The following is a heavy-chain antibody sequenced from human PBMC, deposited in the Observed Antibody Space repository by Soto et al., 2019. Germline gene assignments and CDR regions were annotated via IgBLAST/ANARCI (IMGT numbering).Heavy chain of an antibody. J-gene: IGHJ6*02. V-gene: IGHV5-10-1*01. CDR1: RNNVTSHW. CDR2: IDPTDSYT. Sequence: GESLKIPCKGSRNNVTSHWITWVRQIPGKGLEWRGRIDPTDSYTNYSPSFQGHVTISADMSINTAYLQWSSLKASDTAMYYCAATHPLYTTSRGGSCGMDVWGQGTMVTVSS. CDR3: AATHPLYTTSRGGSCGMDV. D-gene: IGHD2-2*02.